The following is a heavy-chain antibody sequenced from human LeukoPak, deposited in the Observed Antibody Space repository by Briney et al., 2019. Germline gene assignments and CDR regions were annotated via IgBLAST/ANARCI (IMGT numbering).Heavy chain of an antibody. V-gene: IGHV3-23*01. J-gene: IGHJ4*02. D-gene: IGHD2-8*01. CDR3: ARVYLERLTAGYFDH. CDR1: GFTFSSYA. CDR2: ISGSGGST. Sequence: GGSLRLSCAASGFTFSSYAMSWVRQAPGKGLEWVSAISGSGGSTYYADSVKGRFTISRDNTKSTMYLQMNSLRDDDSAAYFCARVYLERLTAGYFDHWGQGTQVTVSP.